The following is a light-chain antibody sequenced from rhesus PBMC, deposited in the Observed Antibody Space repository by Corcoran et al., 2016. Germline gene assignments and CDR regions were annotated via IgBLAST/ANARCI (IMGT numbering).Light chain of an antibody. CDR3: QHSYGTPLT. CDR1: ENVNNY. CDR2: AAS. V-gene: IGKV1-74*01. J-gene: IGKJ4*01. Sequence: DIQMTQSPSSLSASVGDRVTITCRASENVNNYLHWYQQKPGKAPKLLIYAASPLQSGVPSRFRGSGSGTDYTFTISSLQPEEVAAYYCQHSYGTPLTFGGGTKVEIK.